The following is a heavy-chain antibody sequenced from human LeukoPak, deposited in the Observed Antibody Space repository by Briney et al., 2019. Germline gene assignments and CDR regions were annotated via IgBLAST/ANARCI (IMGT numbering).Heavy chain of an antibody. J-gene: IGHJ4*02. D-gene: IGHD3-22*01. V-gene: IGHV1-69*05. CDR1: GGTFSSYA. CDR3: ARDGWDYYDSSGYYLYGYFDY. CDR2: IIPIFGTA. Sequence: ASVKVSCKASGGTFSSYAISWVRQAPGQGLEWMGGIIPIFGTANYAQKFQGRVTITTDESTSTAYMELSSLRSGDTAVYYCARDGWDYYDSSGYYLYGYFDYWGQGTLVTVSS.